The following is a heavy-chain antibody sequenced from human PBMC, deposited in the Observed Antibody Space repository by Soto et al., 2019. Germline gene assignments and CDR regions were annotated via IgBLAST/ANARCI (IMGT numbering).Heavy chain of an antibody. D-gene: IGHD2-2*01. J-gene: IGHJ4*02. CDR2: FRSGGDDDTT. CDR1: GFTFSSYS. V-gene: IGHV3-23*01. Sequence: GGSLRLSCAASGFTFSSYSMSWVRQAPGKGLEWVSGFRSGGDDDTTYYADSVRGRFTISRDNSKNTLYLQMNSLRAEDTAVYYCAKGTRDGRQPEDYWGQGTLVTVSS. CDR3: AKGTRDGRQPEDY.